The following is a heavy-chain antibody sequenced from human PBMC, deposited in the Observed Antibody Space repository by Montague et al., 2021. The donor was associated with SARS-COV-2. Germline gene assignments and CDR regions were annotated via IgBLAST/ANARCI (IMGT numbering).Heavy chain of an antibody. D-gene: IGHD6-19*01. J-gene: IGHJ4*02. CDR2: SYYRSKWYS. V-gene: IGHV6-1*01. CDR3: VRYSGWFYFDF. Sequence: CAISGDSVFRNRVPFSRIRECTSIAPECLGRSYYRSKWYSDYAPSVRGRLTVNPDASKNEFSLELNYVTPEDTAVYYCVRYSGWFYFDFWGQGTLVTVSS. CDR1: GDSVFRNRVP.